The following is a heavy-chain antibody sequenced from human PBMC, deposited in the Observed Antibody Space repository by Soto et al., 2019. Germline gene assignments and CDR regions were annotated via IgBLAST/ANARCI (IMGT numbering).Heavy chain of an antibody. D-gene: IGHD1-26*01. Sequence: KPVGSLRLSCVASVFTLGSYNMNWVRQAPGKWLEWVSTISRSTTYIYYADSVKGRFTISRDNARNSLYLHIDRLRPEDTGLYYCARVGWVGFDLGGQGTPVTVSS. CDR3: ARVGWVGFDL. J-gene: IGHJ5*02. V-gene: IGHV3-21*01. CDR2: ISRSTTYI. CDR1: VFTLGSYN.